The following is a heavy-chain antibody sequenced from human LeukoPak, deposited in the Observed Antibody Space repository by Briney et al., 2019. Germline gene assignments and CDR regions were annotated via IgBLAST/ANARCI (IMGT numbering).Heavy chain of an antibody. CDR1: GGSINNYY. J-gene: IGHJ4*02. CDR2: MYYTGST. D-gene: IGHD6-13*01. Sequence: SETLSLTCTVSGGSINNYYWTWIRQPPGKGLEWLGYMYYTGSTNYNPSLKSRVTISLDTSKNQFSLKLTSVTAGDTAMYYCARQSRGAAAACVHWGQGTLVTVSS. V-gene: IGHV4-59*01. CDR3: ARQSRGAAAACVH.